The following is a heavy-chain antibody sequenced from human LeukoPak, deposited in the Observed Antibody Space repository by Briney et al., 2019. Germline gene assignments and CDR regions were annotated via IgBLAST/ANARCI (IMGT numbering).Heavy chain of an antibody. V-gene: IGHV4-31*03. CDR2: VYYTGST. D-gene: IGHD6-6*01. J-gene: IGHJ6*02. Sequence: SETLSLTCTVSGGSVTSGGYYWSWIRQHPGKGLEWIGYVYYTGSTYYNPSLKSRVTISPDTSKNQFSPKVSSVTAADTAVYYCARISAGRYGMDVWGQGTTVTVSS. CDR3: ARISAGRYGMDV. CDR1: GGSVTSGGYY.